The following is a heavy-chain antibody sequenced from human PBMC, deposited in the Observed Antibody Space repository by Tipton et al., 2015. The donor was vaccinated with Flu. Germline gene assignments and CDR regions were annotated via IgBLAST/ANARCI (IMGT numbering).Heavy chain of an antibody. CDR3: ASWGQQLEAFEI. Sequence: QSGAEVKKPGASVKVSCKASGYTFTSYYMHWVRQAPGQGLEWMGIINPSGGSTSYAQKFQGRVTMTRDTSTSTVYMELSSLRSEDTAVYYCASWGQQLEAFEIWGQGRMVTVSS. D-gene: IGHD6-13*01. CDR1: GYTFTSYY. CDR2: INPSGGST. J-gene: IGHJ3*02. V-gene: IGHV1-46*01.